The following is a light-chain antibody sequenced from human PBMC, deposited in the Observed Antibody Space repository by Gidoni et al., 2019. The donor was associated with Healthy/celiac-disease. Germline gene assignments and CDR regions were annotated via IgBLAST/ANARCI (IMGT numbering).Light chain of an antibody. CDR1: NIGSKN. CDR2: RDS. V-gene: IGLV3-9*01. CDR3: QVWDSSTARV. J-gene: IGLJ3*02. Sequence: SYELTQPLSLSVALGQMARITCGGNNIGSKNVHWYQQKPGQAPVLVIYRDSNRPSGIPERFSGSNSGNTATLTISRAQAGDEADYYCQVWDSSTARVFGGGTKLTVL.